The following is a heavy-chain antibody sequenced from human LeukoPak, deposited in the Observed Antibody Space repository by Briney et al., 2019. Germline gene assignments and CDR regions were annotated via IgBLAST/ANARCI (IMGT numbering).Heavy chain of an antibody. V-gene: IGHV1-46*01. CDR3: ARDSEQWLVRGGNWFDP. D-gene: IGHD6-19*01. J-gene: IGHJ5*02. Sequence: ASVKVSCKASGYTFTSYYMHWVRQAPGQGLEWMGIINPSGGSTSYAQKFQGRVTMTRDMSTSTVYMELSSLRSEDTAVYYCARDSEQWLVRGGNWFDPWGQGTLVTVSS. CDR2: INPSGGST. CDR1: GYTFTSYY.